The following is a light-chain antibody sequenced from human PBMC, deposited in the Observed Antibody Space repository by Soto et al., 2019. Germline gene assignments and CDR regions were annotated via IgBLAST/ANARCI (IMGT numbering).Light chain of an antibody. J-gene: IGKJ2*01. CDR3: QNYNSAPYT. Sequence: DIQMTQSPSSLSASVGDRVTITCRARQGSNNYLAWYQQKPGKVPKLLIYAASTLQSGVPSRFSGSGSGTDFTLTISSLQPEDVATYYCQNYNSAPYTFGQGTNLELK. CDR2: AAS. V-gene: IGKV1-27*01. CDR1: QGSNNY.